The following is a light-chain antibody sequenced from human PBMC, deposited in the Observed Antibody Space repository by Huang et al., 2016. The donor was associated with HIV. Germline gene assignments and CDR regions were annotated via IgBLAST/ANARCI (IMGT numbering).Light chain of an antibody. CDR2: GAS. Sequence: IQMTQSPAPLSAYVGDRVTISCQANQDIRSYLNWYQQKPGKAPRLLIYGASNLQAGVPSRFSGNGSGTDFTTTISSLQSEDIATYYCQQYDSRYTFGQGTRLEIK. J-gene: IGKJ2*01. CDR1: QDIRSY. V-gene: IGKV1-33*01. CDR3: QQYDSRYT.